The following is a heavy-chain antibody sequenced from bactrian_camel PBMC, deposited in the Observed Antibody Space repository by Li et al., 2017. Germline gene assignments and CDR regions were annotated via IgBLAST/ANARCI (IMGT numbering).Heavy chain of an antibody. CDR2: ITSGGGKT. V-gene: IGHV3S1*01. D-gene: IGHD8*01. Sequence: HVQLVESGGGSAQAGGSLRLSCAASGYTYNRNCMAWFRQAPGKEREGVSRITSGGGKTYYADSVKGRFTASRDNAGNTLFLQMNSLKSDDTARYYCATGAWSYWGMGTQVTVS. J-gene: IGHJ4*01. CDR1: GYTYNRNC. CDR3: ATGAWSY.